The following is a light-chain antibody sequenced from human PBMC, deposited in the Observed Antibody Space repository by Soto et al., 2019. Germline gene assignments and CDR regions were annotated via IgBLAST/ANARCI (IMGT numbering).Light chain of an antibody. Sequence: QSVLTQPASVSGSPGQSITISCTGTSSDVGDYNCVSWYQQHPGKAPKLIIYNVTTRPSEISNRFSGSKSGNTASLTISGLQAEDEADYYCNSYTSSFTDVFGTGTKLTVL. J-gene: IGLJ1*01. CDR2: NVT. CDR1: SSDVGDYNC. V-gene: IGLV2-14*01. CDR3: NSYTSSFTDV.